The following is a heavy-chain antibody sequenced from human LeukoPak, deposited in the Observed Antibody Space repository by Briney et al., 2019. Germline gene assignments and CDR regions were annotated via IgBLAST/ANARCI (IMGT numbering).Heavy chain of an antibody. J-gene: IGHJ4*02. V-gene: IGHV3-48*01. CDR3: ARVSGWSYYFDY. D-gene: IGHD6-19*01. Sequence: SVKGRFTISRDNAKNSLYLQMNSLGAEDTAVYYCARVSGWSYYFDYWGQGTLVTVSS.